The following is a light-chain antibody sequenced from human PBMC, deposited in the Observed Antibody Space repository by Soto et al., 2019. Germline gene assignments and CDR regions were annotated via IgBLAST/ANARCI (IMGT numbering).Light chain of an antibody. J-gene: IGKJ2*01. CDR2: GAS. V-gene: IGKV3-15*01. CDR1: QSVSSS. CDR3: QHYNNWPFT. Sequence: EIVMTQSPATLSVSPGERATLSCRASQSVSSSLAWYQQKPGQAPTLLIYGASARATGIPVRFSGSRSGTEFTLTISSLQSEDFAVYYCQHYNNWPFTFGQGTKVDIK.